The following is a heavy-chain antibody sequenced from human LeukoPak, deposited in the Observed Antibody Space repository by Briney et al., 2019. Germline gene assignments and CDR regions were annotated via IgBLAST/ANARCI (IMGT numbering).Heavy chain of an antibody. CDR2: INHSGST. V-gene: IGHV4-34*01. J-gene: IGHJ3*02. CDR3: ARQPIYCSSTSCRYRMAFDI. Sequence: SETLSLTCAVYGGSFSGYYWSWIRQPPGKGLEWIGEINHSGSTNYNPSLKSRVTISVDTSKNQFSLKLSSVTAADTAVYYCARQPIYCSSTSCRYRMAFDIWGQGTMVTVSS. CDR1: GGSFSGYY. D-gene: IGHD2-2*01.